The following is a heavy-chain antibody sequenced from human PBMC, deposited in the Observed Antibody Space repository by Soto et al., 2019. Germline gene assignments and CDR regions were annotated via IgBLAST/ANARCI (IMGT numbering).Heavy chain of an antibody. Sequence: GGSLRLSCAASGFTFSSYWMHWVRQAPGKGLVWVSRIKGDGSETNYADSVKGRFTISRDNAKNTLYLQLNSLRAEDTAVYYCLRGNSGYGNFDYWGQGTRVTVYS. CDR2: IKGDGSET. V-gene: IGHV3-74*01. D-gene: IGHD5-12*01. J-gene: IGHJ4*02. CDR3: LRGNSGYGNFDY. CDR1: GFTFSSYW.